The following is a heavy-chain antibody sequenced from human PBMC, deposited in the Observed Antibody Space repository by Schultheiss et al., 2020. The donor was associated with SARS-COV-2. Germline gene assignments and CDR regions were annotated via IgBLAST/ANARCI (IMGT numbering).Heavy chain of an antibody. CDR2: INSDGSDT. D-gene: IGHD3-3*01. CDR3: AKDRGDFWSGYAPGYGMDV. Sequence: GGSLRLSCAASGFTFSSYGMHWVRQAPGKGLEWVSRINSDGSDTAYADSVRGRFTISRDNSKNTLYLQMNSLRAEDTAVYYCAKDRGDFWSGYAPGYGMDVWGQGTTVTVSS. CDR1: GFTFSSYG. J-gene: IGHJ6*02. V-gene: IGHV3-74*01.